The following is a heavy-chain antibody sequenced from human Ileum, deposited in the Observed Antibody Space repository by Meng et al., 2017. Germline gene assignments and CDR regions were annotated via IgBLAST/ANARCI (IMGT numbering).Heavy chain of an antibody. J-gene: IGHJ5*02. Sequence: SLKISCAASGFTFDDYAMHWVRQAPGKGLEWVSGISWNSGSIGYADSVKGRFTISRDNAKNSLYLQMNSLRAEDTALYYCATEVVAATNDRWNWFDPWGQGTLVTVSS. V-gene: IGHV3-9*01. CDR1: GFTFDDYA. CDR2: ISWNSGSI. D-gene: IGHD2-15*01. CDR3: ATEVVAATNDRWNWFDP.